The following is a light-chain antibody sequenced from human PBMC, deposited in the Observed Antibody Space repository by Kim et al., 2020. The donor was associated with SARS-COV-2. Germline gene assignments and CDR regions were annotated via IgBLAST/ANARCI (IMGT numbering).Light chain of an antibody. CDR3: CSYAGSNTWV. Sequence: GQSVTISCTGTSSDVANNNYVSWYQQHPGKAPKLMVYGVTKRPSGVPDRFSGSKSGYTASLTISGLQAEDEADYYCCSYAGSNTWVFGGGTQLTVL. J-gene: IGLJ3*02. V-gene: IGLV2-11*01. CDR2: GVT. CDR1: SSDVANNNY.